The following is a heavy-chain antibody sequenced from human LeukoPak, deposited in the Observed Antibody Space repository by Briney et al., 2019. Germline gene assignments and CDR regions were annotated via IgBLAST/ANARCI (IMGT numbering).Heavy chain of an antibody. CDR3: TRAVAGHPD. CDR2: INHSGYT. CDR1: GVPFSNYY. V-gene: IGHV4-34*01. Sequence: SETLSLTCTVSGVPFSNYYWSWVRQSPRQGLEWIGEINHSGYTNYNPSLKSRVTMSIDTSKNQFSLILTSVTAADAGVYYCTRAVAGHPDWGQGTLVTVSS. J-gene: IGHJ4*02. D-gene: IGHD6-19*01.